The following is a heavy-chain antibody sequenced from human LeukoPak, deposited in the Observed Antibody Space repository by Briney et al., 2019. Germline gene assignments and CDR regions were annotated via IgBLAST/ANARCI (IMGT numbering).Heavy chain of an antibody. CDR3: ARSHNDFGDDF. D-gene: IGHD3-3*01. CDR1: GYTFTRYY. V-gene: IGHV1-46*01. J-gene: IGHJ4*02. CDR2: INPSGGSA. Sequence: ASVKVSFKASGYTFTRYYMHWVRQAPGQGLEWMGIINPSGGSARYAQKFQGRVTMTRDTSTSTVYMEVSSLRSEDTAVYYCARSHNDFGDDFWGQGSLVTVSS.